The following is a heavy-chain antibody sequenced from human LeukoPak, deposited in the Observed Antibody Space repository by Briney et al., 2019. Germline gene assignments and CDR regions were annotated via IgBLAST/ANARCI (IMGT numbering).Heavy chain of an antibody. V-gene: IGHV4-34*01. D-gene: IGHD3-10*01. CDR1: GGSFSGYY. CDR3: ARGGSGSYYLDDAFDI. J-gene: IGHJ3*02. Sequence: KPSETLSLTCAVYGGSFSGYYWSWIRQPPGKGLEWIGEINHSGSTNYNPSLKSRVTISVDTSKNQFSLKLSSVTPEDTAVYYCARGGSGSYYLDDAFDIWGQGTMVTVSS. CDR2: INHSGST.